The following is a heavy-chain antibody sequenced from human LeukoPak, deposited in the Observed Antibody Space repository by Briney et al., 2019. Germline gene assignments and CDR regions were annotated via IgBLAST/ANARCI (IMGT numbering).Heavy chain of an antibody. CDR3: ARGFYYDSSGYQFDY. CDR1: GGSFSGYY. J-gene: IGHJ4*02. V-gene: IGHV4-34*01. D-gene: IGHD3-22*01. CDR2: INHSGST. Sequence: SETLSLTCAVYGGSFSGYYWSWIRQPPGKGLEWLGEINHSGSTNYNPSLKSRVTISVDTSKNQFSLKLSSVTAADTAVYYCARGFYYDSSGYQFDYWGQGTLVTVSS.